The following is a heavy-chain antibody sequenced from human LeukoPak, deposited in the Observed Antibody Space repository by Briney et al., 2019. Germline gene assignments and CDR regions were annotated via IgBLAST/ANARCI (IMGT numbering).Heavy chain of an antibody. J-gene: IGHJ3*02. CDR2: INPNSGGT. D-gene: IGHD3-3*01. Sequence: ASVKVSCKASGYTFTGYYMHWVRQAPGQGLEWMGWINPNSGGTNYAQKFQGRVTMTRDTSISTAYMELSRLRSDDTAVFYCARDPLFLESAFDSWGQRTIVTVSS. CDR1: GYTFTGYY. V-gene: IGHV1-2*02. CDR3: ARDPLFLESAFDS.